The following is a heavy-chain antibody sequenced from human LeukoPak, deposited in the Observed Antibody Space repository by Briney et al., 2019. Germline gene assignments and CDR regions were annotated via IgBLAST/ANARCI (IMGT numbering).Heavy chain of an antibody. J-gene: IGHJ4*02. CDR1: GGSFSGYY. CDR2: INHSGST. CDR3: ATFSTNTAMGTFNFDY. D-gene: IGHD5-18*01. Sequence: PSETLSLTCAVSGGSFSGYYWSWIRQPPGKGLEWIGEINHSGSTNYNPSLKSRVTISVDTSKNQFSLKLSSVTAADTAVYYCATFSTNTAMGTFNFDYWGQGTLVTVSS. V-gene: IGHV4-34*01.